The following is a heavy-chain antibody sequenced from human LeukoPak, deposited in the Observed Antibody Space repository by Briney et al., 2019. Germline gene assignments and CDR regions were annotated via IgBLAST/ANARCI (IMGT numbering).Heavy chain of an antibody. Sequence: GASVKVSCKASGYTFTSYYMHWVRQAPGQGLEWMGIINPSGGSTSYARKFQGRVTMTRDMSTSTVYMELSSLRSEDTAVYYCARDFERSGSSNNWFDPWGQGTLVTVSS. CDR3: ARDFERSGSSNNWFDP. V-gene: IGHV1-46*01. CDR1: GYTFTSYY. J-gene: IGHJ5*02. D-gene: IGHD3-10*01. CDR2: INPSGGST.